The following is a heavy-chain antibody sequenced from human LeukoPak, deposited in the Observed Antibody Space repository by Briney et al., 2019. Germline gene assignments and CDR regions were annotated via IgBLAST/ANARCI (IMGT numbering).Heavy chain of an antibody. CDR1: GFTFSNAW. J-gene: IGHJ6*02. CDR3: TGVGSSTSSHINYYYYGMDV. D-gene: IGHD2-2*01. V-gene: IGHV3-15*01. CDR2: IKSKTDGGTT. Sequence: GGSLRLSCAASGFTFSNAWMSWVRQAPGKGLEWVGRIKSKTDGGTTDYAAPVKGRFTISRDDSKNTLYLQMNSLKTEDTAVYYCTGVGSSTSSHINYYYYGMDVWGQGTTVTVSS.